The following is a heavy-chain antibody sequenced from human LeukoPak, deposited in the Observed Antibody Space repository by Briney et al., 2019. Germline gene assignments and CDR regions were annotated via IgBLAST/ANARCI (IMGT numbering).Heavy chain of an antibody. V-gene: IGHV3-23*01. Sequence: GGSLRLSCGASGFTFSSYAVSWVRQAPGQGLEWVSSISGGGGTTYYADSVKGRFTISRDNSKNTLHLQMNSLRDEDTAVYYCAKYAVAGTGNWFDPWGQGTLVTVSS. CDR3: AKYAVAGTGNWFDP. D-gene: IGHD6-19*01. J-gene: IGHJ5*02. CDR1: GFTFSSYA. CDR2: ISGGGGTT.